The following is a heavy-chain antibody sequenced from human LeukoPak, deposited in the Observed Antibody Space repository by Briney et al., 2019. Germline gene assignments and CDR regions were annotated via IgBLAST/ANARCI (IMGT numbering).Heavy chain of an antibody. CDR2: ISASGGST. D-gene: IGHD6-13*01. V-gene: IGHV3-23*01. CDR1: GFTFGSYG. J-gene: IGHJ4*02. CDR3: AKDRIEQQLPTDY. Sequence: GGSLRLSCAGSGFTFGSYGMSWVRQAPGKGLEWVSAISASGGSTFHADSVKGRFTISRDNSKNTMYLQMNSLRPEDTAVYYCAKDRIEQQLPTDYWGQGTLVTVSS.